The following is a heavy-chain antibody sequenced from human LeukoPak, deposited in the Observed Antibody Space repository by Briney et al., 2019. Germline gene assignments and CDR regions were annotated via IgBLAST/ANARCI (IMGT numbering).Heavy chain of an antibody. Sequence: ASVKVSCKASGYTFTSYAMNWVRQAPGQGLEWMGWINTNTGNPTYAQGFTGRFVFSLDTSVSTAYLQISSLKAEDTAVYYCARDEYDFWSGNYFRFDYWGQGTLATVSS. CDR2: INTNTGNP. D-gene: IGHD3-3*01. V-gene: IGHV7-4-1*02. CDR3: ARDEYDFWSGNYFRFDY. CDR1: GYTFTSYA. J-gene: IGHJ4*02.